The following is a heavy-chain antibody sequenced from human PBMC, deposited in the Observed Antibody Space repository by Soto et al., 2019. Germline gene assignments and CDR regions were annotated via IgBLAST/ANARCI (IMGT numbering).Heavy chain of an antibody. Sequence: PGGSLRLSCAASGFTFSSYSMNWVRQAPGKGLEWVSSISSSSSYIYYADSVKGRFTISRDNAKNSLFLQMNSLRADDTAVYYCTTLSWDASDWHWGLGALVTVSS. CDR3: TTLSWDASDWH. D-gene: IGHD6-19*01. V-gene: IGHV3-21*04. J-gene: IGHJ4*02. CDR2: ISSSSSYI. CDR1: GFTFSSYS.